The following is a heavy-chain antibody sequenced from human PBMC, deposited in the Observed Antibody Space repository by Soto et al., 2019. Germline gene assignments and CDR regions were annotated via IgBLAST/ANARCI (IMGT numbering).Heavy chain of an antibody. CDR2: IIPILGIA. J-gene: IGHJ5*02. Sequence: SVKVSCKASGGTFSSYTISWVRQAPGQGLEWMGRIIPILGIANYAQKFQGRVTITADKSTSTAYMELSSLRSEDTAVYYCARPPIDYYGSGSYYTSWGQGTLVTVSS. D-gene: IGHD3-10*01. CDR3: ARPPIDYYGSGSYYTS. CDR1: GGTFSSYT. V-gene: IGHV1-69*02.